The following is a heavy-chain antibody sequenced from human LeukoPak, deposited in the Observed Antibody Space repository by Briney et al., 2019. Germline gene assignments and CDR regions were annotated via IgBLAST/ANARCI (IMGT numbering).Heavy chain of an antibody. Sequence: SETLSLTCTVSGYSISSGYYWSWIRQPAGKGLEWIGRIYTSGSTNYNPSLKSRVTISVDTSKNQFSLKLSSVTAADTAVYYCARALEGYSSSSGYYYYMDVWGKGTTVTVSS. CDR3: ARALEGYSSSSGYYYYMDV. CDR2: IYTSGST. D-gene: IGHD6-6*01. J-gene: IGHJ6*03. CDR1: GYSISSGYY. V-gene: IGHV4-61*02.